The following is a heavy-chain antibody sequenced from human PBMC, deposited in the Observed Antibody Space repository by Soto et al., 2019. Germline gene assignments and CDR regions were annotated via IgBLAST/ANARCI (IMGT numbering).Heavy chain of an antibody. Sequence: SETLSLTCTVSGGSISSSSYYWGWIRQPPGKGLEWIGSIYYSGSTYYNPSLKSRVTISVDTSKNQFSLKLSSVTAADTAVYYCARPDYGDFLPDYWGQGTLVTVSS. D-gene: IGHD4-17*01. CDR1: GGSISSSSYY. CDR2: IYYSGST. CDR3: ARPDYGDFLPDY. V-gene: IGHV4-39*01. J-gene: IGHJ4*02.